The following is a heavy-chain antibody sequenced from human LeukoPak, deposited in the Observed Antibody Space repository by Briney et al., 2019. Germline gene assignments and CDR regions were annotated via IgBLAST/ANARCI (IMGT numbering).Heavy chain of an antibody. Sequence: GGSLRLSCTASGFTFGDYAMSCVRQAPGKGQEWVGFIRSKAYGGTTEYAASVKGRFTISRDDSKGIAYLQMNSLKTEDTAVYYCTRDQTPYYWGQGTLVTVSS. CDR1: GFTFGDYA. CDR3: TRDQTPYY. J-gene: IGHJ4*02. V-gene: IGHV3-49*04. CDR2: IRSKAYGGTT.